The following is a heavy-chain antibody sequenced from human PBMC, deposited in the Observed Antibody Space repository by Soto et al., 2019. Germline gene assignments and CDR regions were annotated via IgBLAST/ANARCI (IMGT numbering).Heavy chain of an antibody. CDR2: ITGSGENT. J-gene: IGHJ6*02. Sequence: PGGSLRLSCAASGFTFDNYAMNWVRQAPGKGLEWVSGITGSGENTYYADSVKGRFTISRDNSKNTLYVQLNSLRVEDTAIYYCAKVSVGATTITDFYYYGMDVWGQGTMVTVSS. CDR3: AKVSVGATTITDFYYYGMDV. V-gene: IGHV3-23*01. D-gene: IGHD1-26*01. CDR1: GFTFDNYA.